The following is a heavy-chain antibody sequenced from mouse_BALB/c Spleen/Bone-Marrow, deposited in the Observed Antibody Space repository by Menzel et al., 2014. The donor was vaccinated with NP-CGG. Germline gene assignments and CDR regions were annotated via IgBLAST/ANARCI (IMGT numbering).Heavy chain of an antibody. CDR1: GFTFSDFY. V-gene: IGHV7-1*02. D-gene: IGHD2-10*02. CDR3: ARDVGYGNYFVY. CDR2: SRNKAKRYTT. J-gene: IGHJ3*01. Sequence: EVKVEESGGGLVQPGDSLRLSCATSGFTFSDFYMEWVRQPPGKRLEWIAASRNKAKRYTTEYSASVKGRFIVSRDTSQSILYLQMNALRAEDTAIYYCARDVGYGNYFVYWGQGTLVTVSA.